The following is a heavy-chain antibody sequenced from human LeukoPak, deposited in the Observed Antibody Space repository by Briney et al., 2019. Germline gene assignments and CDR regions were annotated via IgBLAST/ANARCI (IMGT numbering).Heavy chain of an antibody. CDR2: INRSGGST. V-gene: IGHV1-46*01. J-gene: IGHJ4*02. Sequence: ASVKVSCKASGYTFTSYYMHWVPQAPGQELEWMGIINRSGGSTSYAQKFQGRVIMTRDTSTSTVYMELSSLRSEDTAVYYCASVAGYSYGEIDYWGQGTLVTVSS. CDR3: ASVAGYSYGEIDY. CDR1: GYTFTSYY. D-gene: IGHD5-18*01.